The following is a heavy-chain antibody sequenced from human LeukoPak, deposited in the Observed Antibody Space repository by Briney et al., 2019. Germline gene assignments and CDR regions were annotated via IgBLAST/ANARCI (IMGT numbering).Heavy chain of an antibody. J-gene: IGHJ4*02. CDR1: GFTFSNYW. CDR2: INIDGTST. Sequence: GGSLRLSCAASGFTFSNYWMHWVRQVPGKGLVCVSRINIDGTSTSYADSVKGRFTISRDNAKNSLYLQMSSLRAEDTAVYYCARGGSYPDYGGQGTLVTVSS. D-gene: IGHD3-10*01. V-gene: IGHV3-74*01. CDR3: ARGGSYPDY.